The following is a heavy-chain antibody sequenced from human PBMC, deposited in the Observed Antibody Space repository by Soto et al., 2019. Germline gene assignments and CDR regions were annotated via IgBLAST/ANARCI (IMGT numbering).Heavy chain of an antibody. CDR2: INPNSGGT. J-gene: IGHJ3*02. CDR1: GYTFTGYY. Sequence: ASVKVSCKASGYTFTGYYMHWVRQAPGQGLEWMGWINPNSGGTNYTQKFQGWVTMTRDTSISTAYMELSRLRSDDTAVYYCARGGGMKTAMAEAFDIWGQGTMVNVS. CDR3: ARGGGMKTAMAEAFDI. V-gene: IGHV1-2*04. D-gene: IGHD5-18*01.